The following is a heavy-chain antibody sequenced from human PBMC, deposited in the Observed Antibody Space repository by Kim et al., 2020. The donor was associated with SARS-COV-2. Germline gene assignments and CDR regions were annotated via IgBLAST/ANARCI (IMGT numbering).Heavy chain of an antibody. CDR3: AKERWELLDHYFDY. D-gene: IGHD1-26*01. V-gene: IGHV3-23*01. Sequence: ADSVEGRFTISRDNSKNTLYRQTNSLRAEDTAVYYCAKERWELLDHYFDYWGQGTLVTVSS. J-gene: IGHJ4*02.